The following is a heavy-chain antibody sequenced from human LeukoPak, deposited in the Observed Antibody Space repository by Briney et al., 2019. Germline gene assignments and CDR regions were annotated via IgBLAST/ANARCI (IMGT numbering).Heavy chain of an antibody. D-gene: IGHD1-26*01. CDR2: INSDGSST. Sequence: GGSLRFSCAASGFTFSSYWMHWVRQAPGKGLVWVSRINSDGSSTSYADSVKGRFTISRDNAKNTLYLQMNSLRAEDTAVYYCVRVLDGVGATRSFDYWGQGTLVTVSS. V-gene: IGHV3-74*01. CDR1: GFTFSSYW. J-gene: IGHJ4*02. CDR3: VRVLDGVGATRSFDY.